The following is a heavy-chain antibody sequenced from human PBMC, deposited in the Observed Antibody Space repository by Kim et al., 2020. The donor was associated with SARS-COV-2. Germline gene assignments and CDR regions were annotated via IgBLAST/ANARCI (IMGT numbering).Heavy chain of an antibody. D-gene: IGHD5-18*01. J-gene: IGHJ6*02. V-gene: IGHV1-69*13. Sequence: SVKVSCKASGGTFSSYAISWVRQAPGQGLEWMGGIIPIFGTANYAQKFQGRVTITADESTSTAYMELSSLRSEDTAVYYCARDTRYSYGYYYYGMDVWGQGTTVTVSS. CDR2: IIPIFGTA. CDR3: ARDTRYSYGYYYYGMDV. CDR1: GGTFSSYA.